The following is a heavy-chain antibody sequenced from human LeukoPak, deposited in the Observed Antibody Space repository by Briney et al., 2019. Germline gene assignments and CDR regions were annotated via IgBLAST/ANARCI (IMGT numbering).Heavy chain of an antibody. D-gene: IGHD1-26*01. J-gene: IGHJ4*02. Sequence: GGSLRLSCAASGFTFNDFAMHWVRQAPGRGLEYLSAISSDGGSAYYATSVEGRFTISRDNSKNTLYLQMASLRAEDMAVYYCARDRGGSLLFDYWGRGTLVTVSS. CDR3: ARDRGGSLLFDY. CDR1: GFTFNDFA. CDR2: ISSDGGSA. V-gene: IGHV3-64*01.